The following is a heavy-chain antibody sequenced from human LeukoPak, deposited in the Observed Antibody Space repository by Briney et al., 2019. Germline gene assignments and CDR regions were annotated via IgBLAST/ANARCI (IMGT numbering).Heavy chain of an antibody. D-gene: IGHD3-22*01. Sequence: PGGSLRLSCAASGFTFSSYSMNWVRQAPGKGLEWVSYISSSSSTIYYADSVKGRFTISRDNAKNSLYLQMNSLRAEDTAVYYCARFYYDSSGYSFDYWGQGTLVTVSS. CDR1: GFTFSSYS. CDR2: ISSSSSTI. V-gene: IGHV3-48*01. CDR3: ARFYYDSSGYSFDY. J-gene: IGHJ4*02.